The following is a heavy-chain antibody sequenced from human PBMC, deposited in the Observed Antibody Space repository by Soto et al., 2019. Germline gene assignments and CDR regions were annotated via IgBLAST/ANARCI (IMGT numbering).Heavy chain of an antibody. Sequence: QVQLQESGPGLVKPSDTLSLTCAVSGYSISSSNWWGWIRQPPGKGLEWIGYIYYSGTTYYNPSLKSRVTMSIDTTKNQFSLKLTSVTAVDTAGYYCARREIQGPIDYWGQGTLVTVSS. D-gene: IGHD1-26*01. V-gene: IGHV4-28*01. CDR2: IYYSGTT. J-gene: IGHJ4*02. CDR1: GYSISSSNW. CDR3: ARREIQGPIDY.